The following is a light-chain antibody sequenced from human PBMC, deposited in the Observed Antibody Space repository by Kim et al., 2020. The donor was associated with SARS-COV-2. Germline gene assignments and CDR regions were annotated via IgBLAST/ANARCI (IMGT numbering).Light chain of an antibody. CDR3: SSDESSSNLV. J-gene: IGLJ3*02. V-gene: IGLV2-8*01. Sequence: GQSVTISCSGTSSDVGGYNDDCCDQHHPGAAPKLMIYEVSKRPAGVHERFAGSKSGKTSSVIGAGLQAEEEDDYCGSSDESSSNLVFGGGTQLTVL. CDR1: SSDVGGYND. CDR2: EVS.